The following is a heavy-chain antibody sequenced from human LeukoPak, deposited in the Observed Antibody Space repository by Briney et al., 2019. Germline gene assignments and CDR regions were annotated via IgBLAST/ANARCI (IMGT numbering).Heavy chain of an antibody. D-gene: IGHD7-27*01. CDR3: ARAEKPNWGNYYYYCMDV. Sequence: ASVKVSCKASGYTFSSYGISWVRQAPGQGLEWMGWSSAYSGNTHYAQKFQGRVTMTTDTSTTTAYMELRGLRSDDTAVYYCARAEKPNWGNYYYYCMDVWGKGTTVTVSS. J-gene: IGHJ6*03. CDR1: GYTFSSYG. CDR2: SSAYSGNT. V-gene: IGHV1-18*01.